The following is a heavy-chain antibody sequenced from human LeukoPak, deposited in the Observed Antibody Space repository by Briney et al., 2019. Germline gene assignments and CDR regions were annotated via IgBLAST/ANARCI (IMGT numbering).Heavy chain of an antibody. CDR3: ARGGLENGYHSNDGFDI. CDR2: IYHSGST. Sequence: SETLSLTCTGSGGSISGYYWSWIRQPPRKGLEWIGYIYHSGSTKYNHSLKSRVTISVDTSRNEFFLKVSSVTAADTAVYYCARGGLENGYHSNDGFDIWGERTSVTVSS. D-gene: IGHD3-22*01. V-gene: IGHV4-59*01. CDR1: GGSISGYY. J-gene: IGHJ3*02.